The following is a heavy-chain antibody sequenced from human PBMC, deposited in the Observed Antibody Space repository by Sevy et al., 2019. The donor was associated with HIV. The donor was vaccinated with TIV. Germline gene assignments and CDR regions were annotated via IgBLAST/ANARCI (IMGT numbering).Heavy chain of an antibody. CDR1: GFTFSSYS. D-gene: IGHD4-17*01. J-gene: IGHJ6*02. CDR3: ARDYTVTTYYYYGMDV. CDR2: ISSSSSYM. Sequence: GGSLRLSCAASGFTFSSYSMNWVRQAPGKGLERVSSISSSSSYMYYADSVKGRFTISRDNAKNSLYLQMNSLRAEDTAVYYCARDYTVTTYYYYGMDVWGQGTTVTVSS. V-gene: IGHV3-21*01.